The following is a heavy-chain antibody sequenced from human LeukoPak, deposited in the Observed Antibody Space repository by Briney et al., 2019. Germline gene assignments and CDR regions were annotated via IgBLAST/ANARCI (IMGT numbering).Heavy chain of an antibody. J-gene: IGHJ4*02. CDR2: INPRDGTT. CDR1: GHTFNNHF. Sequence: ASAKVSCKSSGHTFNNHFIHWVRQAPGQGLEWMGMINPRDGTTRTSQNFQGRVTMTRDTSTSTLYMDLSSLRSEDTATYFCARGADQEFDFWGQGTLVTVSS. CDR3: ARGADQEFDF. V-gene: IGHV1-46*02.